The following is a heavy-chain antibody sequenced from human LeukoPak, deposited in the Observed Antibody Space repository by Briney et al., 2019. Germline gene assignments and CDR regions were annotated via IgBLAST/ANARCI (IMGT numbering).Heavy chain of an antibody. J-gene: IGHJ4*02. CDR1: GGSISSYY. CDR2: IYTSGST. Sequence: AETLSLTCTVSGGSISSYYWSWIRQPAGKGLEWIGRIYTSGSTNYNPSLKSRVTMSVDTSKNQFSLKLSSVTAADTAVYYCARGYDFWSGYLTPIWDYWGQGTLVTVSS. CDR3: ARGYDFWSGYLTPIWDY. D-gene: IGHD3-3*01. V-gene: IGHV4-4*07.